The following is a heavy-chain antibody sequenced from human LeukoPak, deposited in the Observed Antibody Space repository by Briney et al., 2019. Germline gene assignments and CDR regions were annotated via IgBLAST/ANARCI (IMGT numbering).Heavy chain of an antibody. CDR2: IKQDGSEK. CDR3: ARDTLYNTVTLYFDY. V-gene: IGHV3-7*01. D-gene: IGHD4-11*01. J-gene: IGHJ4*02. CDR1: GFTFSSYW. Sequence: PGGSLRLSCTASGFTFSSYWMNWVRQAPGKGLEWVANIKQDGSEKYYVDSVKGRFTISRDNAKKSLYLQMNSLRAEDTAVYYCARDTLYNTVTLYFDYWGQGTLVTVSS.